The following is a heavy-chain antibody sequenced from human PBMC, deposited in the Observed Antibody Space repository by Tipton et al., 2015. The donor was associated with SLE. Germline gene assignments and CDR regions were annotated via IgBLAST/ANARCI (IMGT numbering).Heavy chain of an antibody. CDR3: SRFRGGRNFFDY. V-gene: IGHV4-59*01. Sequence: TLSLTCTVSGGSISSYYWSWIRQPPGKGLEWIGYIYYSGSTNYNASLKSRVTISIDASGNQFSLKLNSVTAADTAVYYCSRFRGGRNFFDYWGQGIPVTVSS. CDR1: GGSISSYY. J-gene: IGHJ4*02. CDR2: IYYSGST. D-gene: IGHD1-1*01.